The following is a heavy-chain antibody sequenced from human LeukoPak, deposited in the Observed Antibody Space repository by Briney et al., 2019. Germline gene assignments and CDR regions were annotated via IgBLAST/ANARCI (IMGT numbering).Heavy chain of an antibody. V-gene: IGHV1-18*01. CDR1: GYTFTSYG. D-gene: IGHD2-2*01. J-gene: IGHJ6*02. Sequence: ASVKVSCKASGYTFTSYGISWVRQAPGQGLEWMGWINAYNGNTNYAQKLQGRVTMTTDTSTSTAYMELRSLRSDDTAVYYCARGYCGSTSCSYYYYGMDVWGQGTTVTVSS. CDR3: ARGYCGSTSCSYYYYGMDV. CDR2: INAYNGNT.